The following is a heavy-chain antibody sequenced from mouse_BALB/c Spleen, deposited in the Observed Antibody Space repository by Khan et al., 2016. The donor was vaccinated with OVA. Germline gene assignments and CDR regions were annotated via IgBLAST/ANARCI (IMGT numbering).Heavy chain of an antibody. Sequence: EVELVESGGDLVKPGGSLKLSCAVSGFIFSSYVMSWVRQTPEKRLEWVASISSGGTTAYPDNVKGRFTISRDNARNIMYLQMSSLRSEDTAMYYCAREAYRYDEYYFDYWGQGTTLTVSS. D-gene: IGHD2-14*01. V-gene: IGHV5-6-5*01. CDR2: ISSGGTT. CDR1: GFIFSSYV. CDR3: AREAYRYDEYYFDY. J-gene: IGHJ2*01.